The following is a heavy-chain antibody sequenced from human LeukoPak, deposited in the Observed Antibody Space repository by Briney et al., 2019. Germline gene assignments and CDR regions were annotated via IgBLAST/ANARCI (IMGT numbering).Heavy chain of an antibody. V-gene: IGHV4-4*07. CDR2: VYSSGST. D-gene: IGHD3/OR15-3a*01. CDR1: GGAISGYY. J-gene: IGHJ4*02. Sequence: TSDTLSLTCTVFGGAISGYYWSWIRQPAGKGLEWRGRVYSSGSTKYNPSLASRVTMSVDTSKNQFSLKLNFVTAADTAVYYCARVGSGYDFFDYWGQGTLVTVSS. CDR3: ARVGSGYDFFDY.